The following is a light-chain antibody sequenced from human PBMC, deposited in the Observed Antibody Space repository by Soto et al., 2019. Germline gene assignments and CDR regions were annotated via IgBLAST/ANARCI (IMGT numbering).Light chain of an antibody. CDR3: QSYDSSLSGYV. CDR2: GNS. CDR1: SSNIGAGYD. V-gene: IGLV1-40*01. J-gene: IGLJ1*01. Sequence: QAVVTQPPSVSGAPGQRVTISCTGSSSNIGAGYDVHWYQQLPGTAPKLLLYGNSNRPSGVPDRFSGSKSGTSASLAITGLQAEDEADDCCQSYDSSLSGYVFGTGTKVTVL.